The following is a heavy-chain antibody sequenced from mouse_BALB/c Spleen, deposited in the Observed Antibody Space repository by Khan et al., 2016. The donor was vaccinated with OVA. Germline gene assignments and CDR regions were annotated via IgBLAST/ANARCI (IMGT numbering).Heavy chain of an antibody. D-gene: IGHD1-1*01. CDR1: GYSFTGYF. J-gene: IGHJ2*01. V-gene: IGHV1-20*02. CDR2: INPHIGET. CDR3: ARKNGSDFDY. Sequence: EVELVESGPELVKPGASVKISCKASGYSFTGYFMNWVMQSHGKSLEWIGRINPHIGETLYNQKFKGKATLTVDESSRTAHMELRSLASEDSAVXYWARKNGSDFDYWGQGTTLTVSS.